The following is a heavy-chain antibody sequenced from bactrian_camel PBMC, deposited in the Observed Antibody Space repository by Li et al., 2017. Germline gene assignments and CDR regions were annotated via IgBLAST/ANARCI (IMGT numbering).Heavy chain of an antibody. J-gene: IGHJ4*01. D-gene: IGHD6*01. CDR3: ATDPTLILVAGGSVFGH. CDR2: IESDGST. Sequence: VQLVESGGASVQAGGSLRLSCVASGDTIGRYRMGWFRQIPDKEREGVAGIESDGSTSYADSVKGRFTISRDNAKNTVYLQMNSLKSEDTALYYCATDPTLILVAGGSVFGHWGQGTQVTVS. CDR1: GDTIGRYR. V-gene: IGHV3S9*01.